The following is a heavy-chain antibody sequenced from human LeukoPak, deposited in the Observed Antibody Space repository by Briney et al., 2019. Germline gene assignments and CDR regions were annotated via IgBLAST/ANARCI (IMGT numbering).Heavy chain of an antibody. J-gene: IGHJ4*02. CDR1: GYSISSGYH. CDR2: ISHSGST. V-gene: IGHV4-38-2*01. CDR3: ARGRVAYSAYYFDY. D-gene: IGHD2-15*01. Sequence: SETLSLTCAVSGYSISSGYHWGWIRQPPGKGLEWIGSISHSGSTYYNPSLKSRVTISVDTSKNQFSLRLRSLTAADTAVYYCARGRVAYSAYYFDYWGQGTLVTVSS.